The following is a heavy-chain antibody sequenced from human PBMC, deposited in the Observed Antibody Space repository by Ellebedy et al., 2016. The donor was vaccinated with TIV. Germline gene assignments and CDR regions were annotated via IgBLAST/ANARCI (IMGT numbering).Heavy chain of an antibody. CDR1: GFTFSTYW. CDR2: ISNDGRST. D-gene: IGHD2-2*01. CDR3: TRLYCSSISCYVAMDV. V-gene: IGHV3-74*01. J-gene: IGHJ6*02. Sequence: GESLKISCAASGFTFSTYWMQWVRQVPGKGLVWLSYISNDGRSTTYADSVKGRFTISRDNAKNTLYLHMNSLRVEDTAVYYCTRLYCSSISCYVAMDVWGQGTTVTVSS.